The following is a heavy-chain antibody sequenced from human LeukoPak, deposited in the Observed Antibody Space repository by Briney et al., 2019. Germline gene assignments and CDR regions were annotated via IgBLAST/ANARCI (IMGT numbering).Heavy chain of an antibody. CDR1: GGTFSSYA. D-gene: IGHD6-13*01. J-gene: IGHJ4*02. CDR2: IIPIFGTA. Sequence: SVKVSCKASGGTFSSYAISWVRQAPGQGLEWMGGIIPIFGTANYAQKFQGRVTITADESTSTAYMELSSLRSEDTAVYYCARAAAADIAPFDYWGQGTLVTVSS. V-gene: IGHV1-69*13. CDR3: ARAAAADIAPFDY.